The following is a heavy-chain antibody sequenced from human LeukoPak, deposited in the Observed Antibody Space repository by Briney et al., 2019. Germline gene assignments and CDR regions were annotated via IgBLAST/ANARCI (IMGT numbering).Heavy chain of an antibody. Sequence: PSETLSLTCAVYDGSFSGYYWSWIRQPPGKGLEWIGEINHSGSTNYNPSLKSRVTISVDTSKNQFSLKLSSVTAADTAVYYCARGIISGTSDYWGQGTLVTVSS. D-gene: IGHD1-7*01. CDR3: ARGIISGTSDY. CDR2: INHSGST. J-gene: IGHJ4*02. V-gene: IGHV4-34*01. CDR1: DGSFSGYY.